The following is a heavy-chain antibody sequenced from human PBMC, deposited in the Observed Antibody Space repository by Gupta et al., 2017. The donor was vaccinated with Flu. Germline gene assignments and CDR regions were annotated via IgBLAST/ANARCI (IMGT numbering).Heavy chain of an antibody. J-gene: IGHJ4*02. Sequence: ELQLVESGGGLVKPWGSLRLSCAASVFTFSTYSMNWVRQLPGRGLEWVSSISSSSSYIYYADSVRGRFTISRDKAKNSLYLQMNGLRAEDTAVYFCARSFDSRGHLDYWGQGTLVTVSS. CDR2: ISSSSSYI. CDR3: ARSFDSRGHLDY. V-gene: IGHV3-21*01. CDR1: VFTFSTYS. D-gene: IGHD3-22*01.